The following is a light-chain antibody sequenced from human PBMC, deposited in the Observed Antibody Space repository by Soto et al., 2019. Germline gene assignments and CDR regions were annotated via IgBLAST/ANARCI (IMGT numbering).Light chain of an antibody. Sequence: QSVLTQPPSASGTPGQRVTISCSGSSSNIGSNTVNWYQQLPGTAPQLLIYTNNQRPSGVPDRFSGSKSGSSSSLAISVLPSEDESEYYCAAWDETWNGLYVFGTGTKVTVL. J-gene: IGLJ1*01. CDR3: AAWDETWNGLYV. CDR2: TNN. V-gene: IGLV1-44*01. CDR1: SSNIGSNT.